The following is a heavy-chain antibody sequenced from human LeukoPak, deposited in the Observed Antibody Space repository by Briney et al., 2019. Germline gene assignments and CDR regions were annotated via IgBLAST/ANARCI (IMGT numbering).Heavy chain of an antibody. CDR3: AREGAARPGFDY. J-gene: IGHJ4*02. CDR2: IYISGST. CDR1: GGSISTDH. D-gene: IGHD6-6*01. Sequence: SETLSLTRTVSGGSISTDHWNWIRQPAGKGLEWIGRIYISGSTNYNPSLKSRVTVSVDTSKNLFSLNLRSVTAADTAVYYCAREGAARPGFDYWGQGTLVTVSS. V-gene: IGHV4-4*07.